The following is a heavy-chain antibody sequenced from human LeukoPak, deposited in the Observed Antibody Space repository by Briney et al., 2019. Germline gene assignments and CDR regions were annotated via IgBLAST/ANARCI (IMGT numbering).Heavy chain of an antibody. V-gene: IGHV3-30-3*01. CDR1: GFAFSSYA. Sequence: GGSLRLSCAASGFAFSSYAMHWVRQAPGKGLEWVAVISYDGSNKYYADSVKGRFTISRDNSKNTLYLQMNSLRAEDTAVYYCASYCSSTSCYGPRDAFDIWGQGTMVTVSS. CDR2: ISYDGSNK. D-gene: IGHD2-2*01. J-gene: IGHJ3*02. CDR3: ASYCSSTSCYGPRDAFDI.